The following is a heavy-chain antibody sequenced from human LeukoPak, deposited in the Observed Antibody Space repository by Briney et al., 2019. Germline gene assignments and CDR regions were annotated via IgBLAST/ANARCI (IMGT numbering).Heavy chain of an antibody. CDR2: IYTSGST. V-gene: IGHV4-4*07. J-gene: IGHJ4*02. D-gene: IGHD2-15*01. CDR3: ARGLIVADIWCFDY. Sequence: SETLSLTCTVSGGSISSYYWSWIRQPAGKGLEWIGRIYTSGSTNYNPSLKSRVTMSVDTSKNQFSLKLSSVTAADTAVYYCARGLIVADIWCFDYWGQGTLVTVSS. CDR1: GGSISSYY.